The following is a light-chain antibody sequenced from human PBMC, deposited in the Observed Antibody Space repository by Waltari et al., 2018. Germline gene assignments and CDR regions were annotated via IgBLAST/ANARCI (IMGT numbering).Light chain of an antibody. CDR3: QLCYSTPPT. V-gene: IGKV1-39*01. CDR1: QSISSY. CDR2: AAS. J-gene: IGKJ1*01. Sequence: DIQMTQSPSSLSASVGDRVTITCRASQSISSYLNWYQQKPGKAPKLLIYAASSLQSGVPSRFSGSGSGTDFTLTISSLQPEDFATYYCQLCYSTPPTFGQVSKVDIK.